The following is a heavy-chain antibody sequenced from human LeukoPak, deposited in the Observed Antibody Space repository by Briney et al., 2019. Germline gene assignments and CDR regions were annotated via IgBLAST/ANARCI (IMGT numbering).Heavy chain of an antibody. J-gene: IGHJ4*02. CDR2: IYHSGST. CDR3: ARGLYDSSDYYYFDY. D-gene: IGHD3-22*01. V-gene: IGHV4-4*02. CDR1: GGSISSSNW. Sequence: PSGTLSLTCAVSGGSISSSNWWSWVRQPPGKGLEWIGEIYHSGSTNYNPSLKSRVTISVDKSKNQFSLKLSSVTAADTAVYYCARGLYDSSDYYYFDYWGQGTLVTVSS.